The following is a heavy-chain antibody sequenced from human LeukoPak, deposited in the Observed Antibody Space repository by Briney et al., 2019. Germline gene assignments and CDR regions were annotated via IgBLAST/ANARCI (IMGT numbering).Heavy chain of an antibody. J-gene: IGHJ4*02. CDR2: INPNSGGT. CDR3: ARGPYYYDSSGYKAPSTY. V-gene: IGHV1-2*02. D-gene: IGHD3-22*01. Sequence: ASVKVSCKASGYTFTGYYMHWVRQAPGQGLEWMGWINPNSGGTNYAQKSQGRVTMTRDTSISTAYMELSRLRSDDTAVYYCARGPYYYDSSGYKAPSTYWGQGTLVTVSS. CDR1: GYTFTGYY.